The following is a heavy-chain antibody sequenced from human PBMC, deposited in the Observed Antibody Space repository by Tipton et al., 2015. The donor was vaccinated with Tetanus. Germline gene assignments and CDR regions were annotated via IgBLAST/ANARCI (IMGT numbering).Heavy chain of an antibody. CDR2: IYYSGST. D-gene: IGHD1-26*01. J-gene: IGHJ4*02. Sequence: LRLSCTVSGGSISSGGYYWSWIRQHPGKGLEWIGDIYYSGSTYYDPSLKSRVTISVDTSKNQFSLKLNSVTAADTAVYYCARDQARGARGWNYFDYWGQGTLVTVSS. CDR1: GGSISSGGYY. V-gene: IGHV4-31*02. CDR3: ARDQARGARGWNYFDY.